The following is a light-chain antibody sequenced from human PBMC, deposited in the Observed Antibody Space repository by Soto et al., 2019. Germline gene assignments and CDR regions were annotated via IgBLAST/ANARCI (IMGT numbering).Light chain of an antibody. J-gene: IGLJ3*02. CDR3: AAWDDSLYGWV. V-gene: IGLV1-44*01. CDR1: SSNIGSNT. CDR2: YNN. Sequence: QSALTQPPSASGTPEQRVTISCSGSSSNIGSNTVNWYQQLPGTAPTLLIYYNNQRPSGVPDRFSGSKSGTSASLAISGLQSEDEAHYYCAAWDDSLYGWVFGGGTKLTVL.